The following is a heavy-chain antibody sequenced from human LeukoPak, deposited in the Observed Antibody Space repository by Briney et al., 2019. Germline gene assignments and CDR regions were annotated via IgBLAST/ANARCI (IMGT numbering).Heavy chain of an antibody. CDR2: INHSGST. J-gene: IGHJ6*02. CDR1: GGSFSGYY. V-gene: IGHV4-34*01. CDR3: ARGALDYDILTGSPYGMDV. D-gene: IGHD3-9*01. Sequence: SETLSLTCAVYGGSFSGYYWSGIRQPPGKGLEWIGEINHSGSTNYNPSLKSRVTISVDTSKNKFFLKLSSVTAAETGVYYCARGALDYDILTGSPYGMDVWGQGTTVTVSS.